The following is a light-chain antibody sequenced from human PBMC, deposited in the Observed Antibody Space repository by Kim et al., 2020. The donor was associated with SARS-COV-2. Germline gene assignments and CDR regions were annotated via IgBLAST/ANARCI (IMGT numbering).Light chain of an antibody. Sequence: ASVKLTCTLSSGHSSYAIAWHQQQPEKGPRFLMKLNSAGSHSKGDGITDRFSGSSSGAERYLTISSLQSEDEADYYCQTWGTGIVVFGGGTQLTVL. CDR1: SGHSSYA. J-gene: IGLJ2*01. V-gene: IGLV4-69*01. CDR2: LNSAGSH. CDR3: QTWGTGIVV.